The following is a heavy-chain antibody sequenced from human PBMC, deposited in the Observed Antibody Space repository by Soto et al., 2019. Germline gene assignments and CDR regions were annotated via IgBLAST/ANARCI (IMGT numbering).Heavy chain of an antibody. D-gene: IGHD1-26*01. J-gene: IGHJ4*02. CDR2: IIPLFGPA. CDR3: AADVGVTSRTRDY. Sequence: QVQLVQSGAAVKKPGSSVQVSCKASGGTFRTYAITWVRQAPGHGLEWLGGIIPLFGPAHYAQTFQGRLTRTADESTSTAYRELSSRRAEGAAGDDGAADVGVTSRTRDYWGQGSLDTVSP. CDR1: GGTFRTYA. V-gene: IGHV1-69*01.